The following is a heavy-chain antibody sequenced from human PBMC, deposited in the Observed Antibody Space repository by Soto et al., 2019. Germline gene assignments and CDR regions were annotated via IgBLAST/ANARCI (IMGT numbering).Heavy chain of an antibody. Sequence: XGSLRLSCAAAGFTFSSYWMSWVRQAPGKGLEWVANIRQDGSEKYYVDSVKGRFTISRDNAKNSLYLQMNSLRAEDTAVYFCARERWLTAFDIWGQGTMVTVSS. CDR1: GFTFSSYW. CDR2: IRQDGSEK. CDR3: ARERWLTAFDI. J-gene: IGHJ3*02. D-gene: IGHD5-12*01. V-gene: IGHV3-7*01.